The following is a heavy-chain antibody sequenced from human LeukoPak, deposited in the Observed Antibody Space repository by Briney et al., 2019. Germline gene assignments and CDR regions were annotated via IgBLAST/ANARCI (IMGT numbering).Heavy chain of an antibody. CDR1: GYSINFGHL. V-gene: IGHV4-38-2*02. CDR3: ARESSAVAHTMMRDWLDP. CDR2: INHSGRT. D-gene: IGHD3-22*01. J-gene: IGHJ5*02. Sequence: SETLSLTCDVSGYSINFGHLWGWIRQPPGKGLEWIASINHSGRTYYTPSLKSRVTISVDTLKNQFSLKVNSVTAEDTAMYFCARESSAVAHTMMRDWLDPWGQGTLVTVSS.